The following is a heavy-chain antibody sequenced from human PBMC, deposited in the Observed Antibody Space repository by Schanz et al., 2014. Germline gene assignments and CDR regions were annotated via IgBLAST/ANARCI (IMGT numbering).Heavy chain of an antibody. V-gene: IGHV3-9*01. Sequence: EVQLVESGGAVVQPGGSLRISCAASGFTFDDYAMHWVRQAPGKGLEYVSGISWNSGTAVYADSVKGRFTISRDNAKNSLYLQMNSLRAEDTAVYYCAGDWARQLVHWFDPWGQGTLVTVSS. D-gene: IGHD6-13*01. CDR2: ISWNSGTA. J-gene: IGHJ5*02. CDR3: AGDWARQLVHWFDP. CDR1: GFTFDDYA.